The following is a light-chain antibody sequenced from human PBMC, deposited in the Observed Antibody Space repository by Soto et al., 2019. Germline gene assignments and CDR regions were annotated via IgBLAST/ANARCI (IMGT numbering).Light chain of an antibody. CDR2: DAA. CDR3: QQTSRAPFP. V-gene: IGKV1-39*01. J-gene: IGKJ3*01. Sequence: DIPMTQSPYSLSAAVGARVTIACRASQNINTYVNGYQQKPGKAPKLLIFDAASLQSGVPSRFSGGGSRTDFTLTITSLQPEDFASYYCQQTSRAPFPFGPGTKVDIK. CDR1: QNINTY.